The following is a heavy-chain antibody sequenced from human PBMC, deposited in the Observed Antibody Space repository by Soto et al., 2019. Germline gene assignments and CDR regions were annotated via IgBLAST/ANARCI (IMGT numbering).Heavy chain of an antibody. CDR1: GGSFSAFY. Sequence: QVQLQQWGAGLLKPSETLSLTCAVYGGSFSAFYWSWIRQSPGKGLEWIGEANHSGATNYNPSLKIRVTISVDTSKNQFSLRLTSVTAADMAVYYCAREVSTGSWYVDSWGQGTLVTVSS. V-gene: IGHV4-34*01. CDR2: ANHSGAT. D-gene: IGHD2-2*01. CDR3: AREVSTGSWYVDS. J-gene: IGHJ4*02.